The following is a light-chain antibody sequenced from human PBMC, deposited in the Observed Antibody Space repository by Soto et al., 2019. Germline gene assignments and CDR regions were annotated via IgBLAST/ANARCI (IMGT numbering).Light chain of an antibody. CDR1: QTISGY. V-gene: IGKV3-11*01. CDR2: DTS. J-gene: IGKJ2*01. CDR3: QQRSGWPR. Sequence: EIVLTQSPATLSLSPGERATISCRASQTISGYLAWYQKKPGQAPRLLIYDTSNRATGIPAMFSGSGSGTDFTLAISILQPEDFVVDYFQQRSGWPRFGRGTKRDIK.